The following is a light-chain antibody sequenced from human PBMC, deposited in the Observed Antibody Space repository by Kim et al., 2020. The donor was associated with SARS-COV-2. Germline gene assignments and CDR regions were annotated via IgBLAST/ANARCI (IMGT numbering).Light chain of an antibody. V-gene: IGKV1-39*01. CDR2: SAS. CDR3: QQSYITLLT. CDR1: QTISSS. Sequence: ASVGDRVTITCRASQTISSSLNWYQQKPGKAPKLLIYSASSLQSGVPSRFSGSGSGTDFTLTISSLQPEDFATYYCQQSYITLLTFGGGTKVDIK. J-gene: IGKJ4*01.